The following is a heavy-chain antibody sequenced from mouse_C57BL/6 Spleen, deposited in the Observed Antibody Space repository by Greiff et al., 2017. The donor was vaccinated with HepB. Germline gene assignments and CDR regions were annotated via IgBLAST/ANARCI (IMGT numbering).Heavy chain of an antibody. D-gene: IGHD1-1*01. V-gene: IGHV1-50*01. Sequence: QVQLQQPGAELVKPGASVKLSCKASGYTFTSYWMQWVKQRPGQGLEWIGEIDPSDSYTNYNQKFKGKATLTVDTSSRTAYMQLSSLTSEDSAVYYCASWNYGSSPWFAYWGQGTLVTVSA. CDR3: ASWNYGSSPWFAY. CDR1: GYTFTSYW. J-gene: IGHJ3*01. CDR2: IDPSDSYT.